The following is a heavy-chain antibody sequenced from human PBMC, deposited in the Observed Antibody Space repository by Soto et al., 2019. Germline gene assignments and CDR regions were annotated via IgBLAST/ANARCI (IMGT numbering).Heavy chain of an antibody. CDR3: ARQPEYYDILTGYSTYYFDY. D-gene: IGHD3-9*01. J-gene: IGHJ4*02. CDR2: IYYRGNT. CDR1: GGSISSYY. V-gene: IGHV4-59*08. Sequence: SETLSLTCTVSGGSISSYYWNWIRQPPGKGLEWIGYIYYRGNTNYNPSLKSRVTISVDTSKNQFSLKLSSVTAADTAVYYCARQPEYYDILTGYSTYYFDYWGQGTPVTVSS.